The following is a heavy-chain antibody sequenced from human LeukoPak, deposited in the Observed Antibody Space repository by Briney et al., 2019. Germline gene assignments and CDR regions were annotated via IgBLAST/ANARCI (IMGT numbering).Heavy chain of an antibody. CDR2: ISGSGVST. Sequence: GGTLRLSCAASGFTFSSYGMSWVRQAPGKELEWVSAISGSGVSTYHADSVKGRFTISRDNSKNTLYLQMNSLRAEDTAVYYCAKHSLFTIFGVVRAPFDYWGQGTLVTVSS. CDR3: AKHSLFTIFGVVRAPFDY. J-gene: IGHJ4*02. CDR1: GFTFSSYG. D-gene: IGHD3-3*01. V-gene: IGHV3-23*01.